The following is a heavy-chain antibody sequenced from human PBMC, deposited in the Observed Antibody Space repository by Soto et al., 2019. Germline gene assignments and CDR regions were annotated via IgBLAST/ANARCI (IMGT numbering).Heavy chain of an antibody. V-gene: IGHV3-7*01. CDR2: IKHDGCEK. D-gene: IGHD6-19*01. Sequence: EVQLVESGGGLVQPGGPLRLSCAASGFTFSSYWMSWVRQAPGKGLEWVANIKHDGCEKYYVDSVKGRFTISRDDAKKSLYLQMNSLRAEDTAVYYCARDGSQQPQWLFANDAFDMWGQGTMVTVSS. CDR3: ARDGSQQPQWLFANDAFDM. J-gene: IGHJ3*02. CDR1: GFTFSSYW.